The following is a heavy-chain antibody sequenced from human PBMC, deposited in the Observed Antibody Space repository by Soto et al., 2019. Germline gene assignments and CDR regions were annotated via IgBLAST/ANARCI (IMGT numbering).Heavy chain of an antibody. V-gene: IGHV3-33*01. J-gene: IGHJ4*02. CDR3: ARDSRSWAFGGVIVHFDY. D-gene: IGHD3-16*02. CDR2: IWYDGSNK. CDR1: GFTFSSYG. Sequence: QVQLVESGGGVVQPGRSLRLSCAASGFTFSSYGMHWVRQAPGKGLEWVAVIWYDGSNKYYADSVKGRFTISRDNSKNTLYLQMNSLRAEDTAVYYCARDSRSWAFGGVIVHFDYWGQGTLVTVSS.